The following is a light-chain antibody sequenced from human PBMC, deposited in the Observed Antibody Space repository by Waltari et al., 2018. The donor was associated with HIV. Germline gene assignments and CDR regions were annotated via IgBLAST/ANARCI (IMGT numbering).Light chain of an antibody. V-gene: IGLV1-44*01. Sequence: QSVLTQPPSASGTPGRRVTISCSGSKSNVGGSTVSWFQPLPGTAPKRSGTAPNLFIVSDDPRPAGVRDRFSGSKSGTSASLAISGLQSEDEADYYCATWDGSLNGVLFGGGTKLTVL. J-gene: IGLJ2*01. CDR3: ATWDGSLNGVL. CDR1: KSNVGGST. CDR2: SDD.